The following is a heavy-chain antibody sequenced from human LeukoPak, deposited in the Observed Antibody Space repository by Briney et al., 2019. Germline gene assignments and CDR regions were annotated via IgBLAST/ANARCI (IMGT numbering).Heavy chain of an antibody. Sequence: PSETLSLTCTVSGGSISSSSYYWSWLRQPPGKGLEWIGYIYDSESTYYNPSLKSRVTISVDTSKTQFSLKLSSVTAADTAVYYCARTTEGSCRGRSCYSYYYYMDVWGKGTTVTVSS. D-gene: IGHD2-15*01. J-gene: IGHJ6*03. CDR3: ARTTEGSCRGRSCYSYYYYMDV. CDR1: GGSISSSSYY. V-gene: IGHV4-61*01. CDR2: IYDSEST.